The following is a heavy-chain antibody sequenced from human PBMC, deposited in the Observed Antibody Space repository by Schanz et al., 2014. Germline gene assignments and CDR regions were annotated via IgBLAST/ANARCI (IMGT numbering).Heavy chain of an antibody. V-gene: IGHV3-23*01. CDR2: ISGSGAGT. CDR1: GFTFSSYA. J-gene: IGHJ4*02. CDR3: VREVGAAAGLAWGLDY. Sequence: EVQLLESGGGLVQPGGSLRLSCAASGFTFSSYAMSWVRQAPGKGLEWVSAISGSGAGTYYADSVKGRFTISRDNAKSSLFLQMNSLRAEDTAVYYCVREVGAAAGLAWGLDYWGRGTLVTVSS. D-gene: IGHD6-13*01.